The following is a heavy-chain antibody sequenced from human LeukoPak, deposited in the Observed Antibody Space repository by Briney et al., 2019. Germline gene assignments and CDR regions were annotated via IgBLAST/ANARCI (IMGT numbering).Heavy chain of an antibody. CDR2: ISSSGSYI. Sequence: GGSLRLSCAASGFTFSSYSMNWVRQAPGKGLEWVSSISSSGSYIYYADSVKGRFTISRDNAKNSLYLQMNSLRAEDTAVYYCARDGSVQEMATIPYETWGQGTPVTVSS. D-gene: IGHD5-24*01. CDR3: ARDGSVQEMATIPYET. CDR1: GFTFSSYS. J-gene: IGHJ5*02. V-gene: IGHV3-21*01.